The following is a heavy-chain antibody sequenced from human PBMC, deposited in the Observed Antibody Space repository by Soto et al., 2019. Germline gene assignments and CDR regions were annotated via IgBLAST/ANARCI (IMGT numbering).Heavy chain of an antibody. V-gene: IGHV3-53*01. CDR1: GLTVSSNY. J-gene: IGHJ4*02. CDR2: VYSGDNT. Sequence: GGSLRLSCAASGLTVSSNYMSWVRQAPGKGLEWVSLVYSGDNTYYADSVKGRFSISRDNSKNTLWLQMNSLRAEDTAVYYCARVFLDYYFDNWGQGTLVTVSS. CDR3: ARVFLDYYFDN. D-gene: IGHD3-3*01.